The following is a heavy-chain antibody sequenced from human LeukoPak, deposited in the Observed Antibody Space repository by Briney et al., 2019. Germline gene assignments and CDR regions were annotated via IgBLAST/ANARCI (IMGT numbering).Heavy chain of an antibody. CDR2: IYYSGST. CDR3: ARHGPGWDFYFDY. CDR1: GGSISSSSYY. J-gene: IGHJ4*02. Sequence: SEILSLTCTVSGGSISSSSYYWGWIRQPPGKGLEWIGSIYYSGSTYYNPSLKSRVTISVDTSKNQFSLKLSSVTAADTAVYYCARHGPGWDFYFDYWGQGTLVTVSS. D-gene: IGHD6-19*01. V-gene: IGHV4-39*01.